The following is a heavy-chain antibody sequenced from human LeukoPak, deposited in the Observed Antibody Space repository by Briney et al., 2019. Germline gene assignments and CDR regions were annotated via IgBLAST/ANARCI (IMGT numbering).Heavy chain of an antibody. J-gene: IGHJ4*02. CDR2: ISGSGDST. V-gene: IGHV3-23*01. CDR3: ARRSGIAVAGAFDY. CDR1: GFTFSSYW. Sequence: GGSLRLSCAASGFTFSSYWMHWVRQTPGKGLEWVSGISGSGDSTYYADSVKGRFTISRDNSKNTLYLQMNSLRAEDTAVYYCARRSGIAVAGAFDYWGQGTLVTVSS. D-gene: IGHD6-19*01.